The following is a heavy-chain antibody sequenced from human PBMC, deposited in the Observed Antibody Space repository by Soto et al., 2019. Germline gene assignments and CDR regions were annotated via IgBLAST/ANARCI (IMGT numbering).Heavy chain of an antibody. D-gene: IGHD1-1*01. Sequence: QVQLQESGPGLVKPSETLSLTCTVSGGSISSYYWSWIRQPPGKGLEWIGYIYYSGSTNYNPSLKSRVTISVDTSKNQFSLKLSSVTAADTAVYYCARQKMRGLQLERPPLYYMDVWGKGTTVTVSS. J-gene: IGHJ6*03. CDR3: ARQKMRGLQLERPPLYYMDV. V-gene: IGHV4-59*08. CDR1: GGSISSYY. CDR2: IYYSGST.